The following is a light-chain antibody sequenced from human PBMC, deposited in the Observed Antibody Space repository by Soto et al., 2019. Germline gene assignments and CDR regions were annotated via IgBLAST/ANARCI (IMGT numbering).Light chain of an antibody. CDR3: SSHAHSYNWV. Sequence: SYELTQPPSVSVAPGQTAAIPCGGDIIGVRSVHWYRQTPGQTPILVVYDDSDRPSGIPERFSGSKTGTLATLTISRVEAGDEADYYCSSHAHSYNWVFGGGTKVTVL. CDR1: IIGVRS. J-gene: IGLJ3*02. CDR2: DDS. V-gene: IGLV3-21*02.